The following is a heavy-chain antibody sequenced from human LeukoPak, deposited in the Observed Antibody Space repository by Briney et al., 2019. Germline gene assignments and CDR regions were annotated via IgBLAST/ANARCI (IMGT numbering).Heavy chain of an antibody. J-gene: IGHJ4*02. CDR2: ISYSGNT. Sequence: GGSLRLSCAASGFTLSSYAMSWVRQAPGKGLEWVSAISYSGNTYHEDSVMGRFTISRDSSKNILFLQINRLRLEDAAVYYCAKAPVKTCRGAYCYPFDYWGQGTLVTVSS. CDR3: AKAPVKTCRGAYCYPFDY. D-gene: IGHD2-21*01. V-gene: IGHV3-23*01. CDR1: GFTLSSYA.